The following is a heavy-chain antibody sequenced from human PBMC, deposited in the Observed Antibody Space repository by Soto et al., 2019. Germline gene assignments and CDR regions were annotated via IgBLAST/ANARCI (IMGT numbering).Heavy chain of an antibody. V-gene: IGHV1-18*01. J-gene: IGHJ4*02. Sequence: QVQLVQSGAEAKKPGASVKVSYKASGYTFNIYGITWVRQAPGQGLEWMGWISTYSGNTNYAQKYQGRVTMTTDTSTSTAYMELTSLTSDDTAVYYCARGRATAVTTPIDHWGQGTLVTVSS. D-gene: IGHD4-17*01. CDR2: ISTYSGNT. CDR1: GYTFNIYG. CDR3: ARGRATAVTTPIDH.